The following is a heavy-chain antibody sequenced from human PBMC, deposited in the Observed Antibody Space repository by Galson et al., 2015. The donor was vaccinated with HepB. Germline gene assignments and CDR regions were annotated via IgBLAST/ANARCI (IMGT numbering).Heavy chain of an antibody. CDR1: GFTFSNYG. J-gene: IGHJ4*02. CDR3: ARVADADYGDHSHFDS. D-gene: IGHD4-17*01. Sequence: SLRLSCATSGFTFSNYGMHWVRQAPGKGLEWVAIISYDGYNKYYADSVKGRFTISRDNAQNSLYLQINSLRAEDTAVYYCARVADADYGDHSHFDSWGQGTLVTVSS. CDR2: ISYDGYNK. V-gene: IGHV3-33*05.